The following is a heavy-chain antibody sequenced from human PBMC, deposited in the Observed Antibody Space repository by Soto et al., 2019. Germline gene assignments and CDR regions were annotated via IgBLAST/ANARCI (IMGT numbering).Heavy chain of an antibody. V-gene: IGHV1-2*02. Sequence: QVQLVQSGPEVKKPGASVKVSCKASGYSFTGYYIYWVRQAPGQGLEWMGWINPNNGVTTYAEKFQGRVTMTRDTSINTAYMELTRLTSTDTAVYFCAKDRVGIAARRYWLDPWGQGTLVTVSS. J-gene: IGHJ5*02. D-gene: IGHD6-6*01. CDR2: INPNNGVT. CDR1: GYSFTGYY. CDR3: AKDRVGIAARRYWLDP.